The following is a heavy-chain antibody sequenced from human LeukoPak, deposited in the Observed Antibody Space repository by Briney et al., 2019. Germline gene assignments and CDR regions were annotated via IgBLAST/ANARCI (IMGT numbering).Heavy chain of an antibody. CDR2: IYPDVSDS. V-gene: IGHV5-51*01. CDR3: ARLLVTAMGYYYYYMDV. J-gene: IGHJ6*03. CDR1: GYDFTNYW. D-gene: IGHD5-18*01. Sequence: GESLKISCKVSGYDFTNYWIVWAREMLEKALELMGIIYPDVSDSIYRPSFQGQVNISADKSISTAYLQWSILKASDTAMYYCARLLVTAMGYYYYYMDVWGKGTTVTVSS.